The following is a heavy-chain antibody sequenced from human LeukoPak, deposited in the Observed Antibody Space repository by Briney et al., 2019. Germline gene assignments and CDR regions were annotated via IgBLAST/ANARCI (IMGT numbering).Heavy chain of an antibody. D-gene: IGHD3-22*01. CDR3: ARNPDYYYDSSGYYPFDY. Sequence: GGSLRLSCAASRFTFTRHAMHWVRQAPGKGLEWVAFISYDGSNKDYGDSVKGRFTISRDNSKNTLYLQMNSLRAEDTAVYYCARNPDYYYDSSGYYPFDYWGQGTLVTVSS. V-gene: IGHV3-30*04. J-gene: IGHJ4*02. CDR2: ISYDGSNK. CDR1: RFTFTRHA.